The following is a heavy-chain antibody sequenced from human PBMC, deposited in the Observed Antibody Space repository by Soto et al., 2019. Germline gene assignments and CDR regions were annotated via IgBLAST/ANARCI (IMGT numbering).Heavy chain of an antibody. CDR3: ARTGTSDCSSTSCYGAPDDYYYGMDV. V-gene: IGHV4-31*03. J-gene: IGHJ6*02. Sequence: QVQLQESGPGLVKPSQTLSLTCTVSGGSISSGGYYWSWIRQHPGKGLEWIGEINHSGSTNYNPSLKSRVTISVDTSKNQCSLKLISVTAADTAVYYCARTGTSDCSSTSCYGAPDDYYYGMDVWGQGTTVTVSS. CDR2: INHSGST. CDR1: GGSISSGGYY. D-gene: IGHD2-2*01.